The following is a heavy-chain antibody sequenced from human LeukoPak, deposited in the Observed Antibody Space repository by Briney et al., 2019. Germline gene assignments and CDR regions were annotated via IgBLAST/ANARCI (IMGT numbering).Heavy chain of an antibody. D-gene: IGHD3-10*01. CDR1: GYTFTSYY. V-gene: IGHV1-46*01. CDR3: ARRGSSGSYFSHFDY. J-gene: IGHJ4*02. CDR2: INPSAGST. Sequence: VASVKVSCKASGYTFTSYYMHWVRQAPGQGLEWMGIINPSAGSTSYAQKFQGRVTMTRDTSTSTAYMELSRLRSDDTAVYYCARRGSSGSYFSHFDYWGQGTLVTVSS.